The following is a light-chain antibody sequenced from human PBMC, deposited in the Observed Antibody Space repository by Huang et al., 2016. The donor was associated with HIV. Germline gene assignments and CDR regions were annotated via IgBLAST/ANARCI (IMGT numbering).Light chain of an antibody. CDR3: QQYYSFPLT. J-gene: IGKJ1*01. CDR1: QDINTC. Sequence: AIRITQSPSSLSASTGDKVCITCRASQDINTCLAWYQQKPGKPPSLLIYATSRFSGSGSGTDFTLTITHLQSEDFATYYCQQYYSFPLTFGQGSQVEV. V-gene: IGKV1-8*01. CDR2: A.